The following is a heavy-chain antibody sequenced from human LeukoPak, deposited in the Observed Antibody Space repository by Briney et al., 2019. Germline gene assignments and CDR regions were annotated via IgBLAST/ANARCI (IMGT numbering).Heavy chain of an antibody. CDR3: ARTRYDFWSGYPTEYYYYYYMDV. CDR2: ISSSSSYI. V-gene: IGHV3-21*01. D-gene: IGHD3-3*01. Sequence: GGPLRLSCAASGFTFSSYSMNWVRQAPGKGLEWVSSISSSSSYIYYADSVKGRFTISRDNAKNSLYLQMNSLRAEDTAVYYCARTRYDFWSGYPTEYYYYYYMDVWGKGTTVTVSS. CDR1: GFTFSSYS. J-gene: IGHJ6*03.